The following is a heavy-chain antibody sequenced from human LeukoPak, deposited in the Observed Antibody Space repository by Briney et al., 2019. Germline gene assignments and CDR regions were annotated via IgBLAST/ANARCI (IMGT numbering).Heavy chain of an antibody. CDR1: GYTLTELS. CDR2: FDPEDGET. J-gene: IGHJ4*02. Sequence: ASVKVSCKVSGYTLTELSMHWVRQAPGKGLEWMGGFDPEDGETIYAQKFQGRVTMTEDTSTDTAYMELSSLRSEDTAVYYCASRPSGYSSGCLSAWGQGTLVTVSS. D-gene: IGHD6-19*01. V-gene: IGHV1-24*01. CDR3: ASRPSGYSSGCLSA.